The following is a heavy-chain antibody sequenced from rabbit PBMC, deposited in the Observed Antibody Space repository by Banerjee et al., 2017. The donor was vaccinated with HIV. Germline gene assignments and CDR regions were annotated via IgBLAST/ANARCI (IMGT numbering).Heavy chain of an antibody. D-gene: IGHD4-2*01. V-gene: IGHV1S45*01. CDR1: GFSFSSGYW. Sequence: QEQLEESGGDLVKPEGSLTLTCTASGFSFSSGYWMCWVRQAPGKGLEWIACINTSSGNTVYATWAKGRFTISKASSTTVTLQMTSLTAADTATYFCARDRDWTLDLWGPGTLVTVS. CDR2: INTSSGNT. J-gene: IGHJ4*01. CDR3: ARDRDWTLDL.